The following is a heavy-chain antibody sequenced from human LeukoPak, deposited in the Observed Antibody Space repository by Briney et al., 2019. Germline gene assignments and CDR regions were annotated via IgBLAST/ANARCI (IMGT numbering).Heavy chain of an antibody. CDR2: ISSSSSYI. CDR1: GFTFTSHA. Sequence: GGSLRLSCAASGFTFTSHAMTWVRQAPGKGLEWVSSISSSSSYIYYADSVKGRFTISRDNAENSLYLQMNSLRAEDTAVYYCARTHNRGGLFDYWGQGTLVTVSS. D-gene: IGHD1-14*01. CDR3: ARTHNRGGLFDY. J-gene: IGHJ4*02. V-gene: IGHV3-21*01.